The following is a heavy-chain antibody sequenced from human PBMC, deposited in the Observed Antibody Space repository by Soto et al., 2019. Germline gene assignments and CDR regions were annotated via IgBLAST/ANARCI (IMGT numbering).Heavy chain of an antibody. Sequence: PGESLKISCKGSGYSFTSYWIGWVRQMPGKGLEWMGIIYPGDSDTRYSPSFQGQVTISADKSISTAYLQWSSLKASDTAMYYCASGGSCSSTSGPAEGYSYGMEVWGQGTTLTVSS. CDR3: ASGGSCSSTSGPAEGYSYGMEV. D-gene: IGHD2-2*01. J-gene: IGHJ6*02. CDR2: IYPGDSDT. V-gene: IGHV5-51*01. CDR1: GYSFTSYW.